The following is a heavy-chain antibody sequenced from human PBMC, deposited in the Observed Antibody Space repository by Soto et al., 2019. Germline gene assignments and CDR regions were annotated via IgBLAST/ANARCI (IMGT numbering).Heavy chain of an antibody. J-gene: IGHJ4*02. D-gene: IGHD2-21*01. CDR1: GGSISSRDW. CDR3: ARNGDYYFDY. V-gene: IGHV4-4*02. CDR2: IHLGGNI. Sequence: QVHLQESGPGLVKPSGTLSLTCDVFGGSISSRDWWSWVRQPPGKGLEWIGEIHLGGNINYNPSLKSRLIMSVDKSKSQLSLKVNSVTAADTAVYYCARNGDYYFDYWGQGTLVTVSS.